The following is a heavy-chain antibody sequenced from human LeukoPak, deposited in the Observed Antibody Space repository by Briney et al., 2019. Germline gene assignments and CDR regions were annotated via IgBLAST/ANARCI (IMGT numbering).Heavy chain of an antibody. Sequence: AGGSLRLSCAASGFSFGSNVMSWVRQAPGKGLEWVSTISGSGDSTYYADSVKGRFTISRDNSKNTLYLQMNSLRAEDTAVYYCAKDNLGGSDQGVLLWFGELLGGYFDYWGQGTLVTVSS. CDR3: AKDNLGGSDQGVLLWFGELLGGYFDY. V-gene: IGHV3-23*01. D-gene: IGHD3-10*01. J-gene: IGHJ4*02. CDR1: GFSFGSNV. CDR2: ISGSGDST.